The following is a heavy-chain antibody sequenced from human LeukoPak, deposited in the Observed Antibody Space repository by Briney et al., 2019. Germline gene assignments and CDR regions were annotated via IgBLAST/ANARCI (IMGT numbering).Heavy chain of an antibody. CDR3: VGDNAYFGGTAYYDKLDF. CDR1: GFTFNTFW. V-gene: IGHV3-7*01. D-gene: IGHD3-22*01. CDR2: IKQEGSEK. Sequence: GGSLKLCFSASGFTFNTFWMTWVRRAPGKGLEWVASIKQEGSEKNYVDSVKGRFTISRDNAENSLYLQMNSLRAKDTAVYYCVGDNAYFGGTAYYDKLDFWGQGTLVTVSS. J-gene: IGHJ4*02.